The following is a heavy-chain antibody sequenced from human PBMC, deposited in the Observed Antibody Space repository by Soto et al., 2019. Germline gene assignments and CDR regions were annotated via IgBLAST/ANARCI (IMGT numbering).Heavy chain of an antibody. CDR1: GYTFTGYY. Sequence: QVQLVQSGAEVKKPGASVKVSCKASGYTFTGYYMHWVRQAPGQGLEWMGWIKPNSGDTKYAEKFQGRVTMTRDTSISIVYMELSSLRSVDTAVYYCARESYYYASGNYYNFDYWGQGTLVTVSS. V-gene: IGHV1-2*02. CDR3: ARESYYYASGNYYNFDY. D-gene: IGHD3-10*01. CDR2: IKPNSGDT. J-gene: IGHJ4*02.